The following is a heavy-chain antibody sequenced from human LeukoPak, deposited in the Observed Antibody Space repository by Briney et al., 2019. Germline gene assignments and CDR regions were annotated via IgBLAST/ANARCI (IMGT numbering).Heavy chain of an antibody. CDR2: IDWDDDK. J-gene: IGHJ4*02. CDR1: GFSLRTRGMR. V-gene: IGHV2-70*04. CDR3: ARSIVVPASVHFDY. D-gene: IGHD2-2*01. Sequence: SGPTLVNPPQTLTLTCTFSGFSLRTRGMRVSWIRQPPGKALEWLPLIDWDDDKFYSTSLKTRLTISKDTSKNQVVLTMTNMDPVDTATYYCARSIVVPASVHFDYWGQGTLVTVSS.